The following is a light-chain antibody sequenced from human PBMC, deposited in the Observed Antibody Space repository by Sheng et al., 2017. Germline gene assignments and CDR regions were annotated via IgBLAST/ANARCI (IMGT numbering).Light chain of an antibody. CDR3: QQSYIIPRT. V-gene: IGKV1-39*01. CDR2: AAS. CDR1: QGISSY. J-gene: IGKJ1*01. Sequence: DIQMTQSPSSLSASVGDRVTITCRASQGISSYVNWYQVKPGKAPKLLIFAASTLQGGVPSRFSGSGSGTDFTLTISFLQPEDFGTYFCQQSYIIPRTFGQGTKVGNPT.